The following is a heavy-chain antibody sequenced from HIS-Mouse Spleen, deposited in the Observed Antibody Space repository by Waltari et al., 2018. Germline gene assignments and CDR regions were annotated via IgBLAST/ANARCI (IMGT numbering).Heavy chain of an antibody. Sequence: QLQLQESGPGLVKPSETLSLTCTVSGGSISSSSYYWGWIRQPPGKGLEWIGRRYYSGGTYYNPSLKNLVTISVDTSKNQFSRKLSSVTAADTAVYYCAREIPYSSSWYDWYFDLWGRGTLVTVSS. CDR2: RYYSGGT. CDR3: AREIPYSSSWYDWYFDL. J-gene: IGHJ2*01. D-gene: IGHD6-13*01. V-gene: IGHV4-39*07. CDR1: GGSISSSSYY.